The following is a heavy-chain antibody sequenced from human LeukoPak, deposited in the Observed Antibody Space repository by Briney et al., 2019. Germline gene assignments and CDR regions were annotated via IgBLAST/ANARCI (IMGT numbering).Heavy chain of an antibody. CDR3: ARERDSGYDSLYYYYYMDV. V-gene: IGHV3-7*01. CDR1: GFTSSKDW. J-gene: IGHJ6*03. CDR2: IKQDGSEK. D-gene: IGHD5-12*01. Sequence: GGSLRLSCAVSGFTSSKDWMSWVRQAPGKGLEWVANIKQDGSEKNYVDSVKGRFTVSRGNAKNSLYLQMNSLRAEDTAVYYCARERDSGYDSLYYYYYMDVWGKGTTVTVSS.